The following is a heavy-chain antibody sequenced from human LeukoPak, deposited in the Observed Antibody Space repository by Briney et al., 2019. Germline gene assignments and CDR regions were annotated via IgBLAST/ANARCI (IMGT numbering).Heavy chain of an antibody. Sequence: PGGSLRLSCAASGFTFSRYTMTWVRQAPGKGLEWVSGISDRGHRTYYADSVKGRFTISRDNSKSTLYLQMNSLRAEDTAVYHCAKDGGYDFWSGYYMDYWGQGTLVTVSS. V-gene: IGHV3-23*01. D-gene: IGHD3-3*01. CDR2: ISDRGHRT. J-gene: IGHJ4*02. CDR1: GFTFSRYT. CDR3: AKDGGYDFWSGYYMDY.